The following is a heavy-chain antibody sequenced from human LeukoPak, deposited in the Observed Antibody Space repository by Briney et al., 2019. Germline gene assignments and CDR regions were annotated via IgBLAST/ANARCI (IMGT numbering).Heavy chain of an antibody. V-gene: IGHV1-69*13. D-gene: IGHD3-16*01. J-gene: IGHJ3*02. CDR1: GGTFSSYA. CDR2: IIPIFGTA. Sequence: SVKVSCKASGGTFSSYAISWVRQAPGQGLEWMGGIIPIFGTANYAQKFQGRVTITADESTSTAYMELSSLRSEDTAVYYCARDPLRSGAFDIWGQGTMVTVSS. CDR3: ARDPLRSGAFDI.